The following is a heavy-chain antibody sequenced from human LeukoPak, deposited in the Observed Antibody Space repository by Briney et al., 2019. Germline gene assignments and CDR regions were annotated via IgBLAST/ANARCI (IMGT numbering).Heavy chain of an antibody. CDR3: ARGGTGPSNYVPCYYYYGMDV. D-gene: IGHD4-11*01. CDR2: INHSGST. CDR1: GGSVSSGSYY. V-gene: IGHV4-39*07. J-gene: IGHJ6*02. Sequence: SETLSLTCTVSGGSVSSGSYYWSWIRQPPGKGLEWIGEINHSGSTNYNPSLKSRVTISVDTSKNQFSLKLSSVTAADTAVYYCARGGTGPSNYVPCYYYYGMDVWGQGTTVTVSS.